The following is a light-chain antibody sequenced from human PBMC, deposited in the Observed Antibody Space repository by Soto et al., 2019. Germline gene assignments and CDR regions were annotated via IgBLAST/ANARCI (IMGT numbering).Light chain of an antibody. V-gene: IGKV3-20*01. Sequence: EIVLTQSPGTLSLSPGERATLSCRASQSVSSNHLAWYQHKPGQAPSLLRYGGSTSATGVPARFSGDVYETDITLTITRLEHEDVAVYYCQQYSSSRTFGQGTKVDIK. CDR2: GGS. CDR3: QQYSSSRT. CDR1: QSVSSNH. J-gene: IGKJ1*01.